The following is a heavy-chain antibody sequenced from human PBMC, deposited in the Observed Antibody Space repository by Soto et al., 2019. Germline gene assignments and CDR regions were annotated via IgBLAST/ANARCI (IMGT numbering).Heavy chain of an antibody. J-gene: IGHJ4*02. D-gene: IGHD5-18*01. Sequence: WSLRLSCAASGFNFSTYWMSWVRQAPGKGLEWVANIKEDGSDKYYVDSVKGRLTVPRDNAKNLLYLQLNSLRAEDTAVYYCAREGLSYGPKGAVFDHWGQGSLVTVSS. CDR3: AREGLSYGPKGAVFDH. CDR1: GFNFSTYW. V-gene: IGHV3-7*03. CDR2: IKEDGSDK.